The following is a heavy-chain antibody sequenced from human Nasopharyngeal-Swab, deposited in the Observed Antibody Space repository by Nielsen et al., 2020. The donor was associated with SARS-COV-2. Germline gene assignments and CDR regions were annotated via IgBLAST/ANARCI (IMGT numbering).Heavy chain of an antibody. Sequence: SETLSLTCTVSSGSISSYYWSWIRQPPGKGLEWIGYIYYSGSTNYNPSLKSRVTISVDTSKNQFSLKLSSVTAADTAVYYCARDSMVRGLGTNYYYYYGMDVWGQGTTVTVSS. J-gene: IGHJ6*02. CDR3: ARDSMVRGLGTNYYYYYGMDV. CDR2: IYYSGST. V-gene: IGHV4-59*01. CDR1: SGSISSYY. D-gene: IGHD3-10*01.